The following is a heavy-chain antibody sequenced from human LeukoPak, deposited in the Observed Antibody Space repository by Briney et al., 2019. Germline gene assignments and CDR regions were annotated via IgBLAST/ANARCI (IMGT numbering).Heavy chain of an antibody. J-gene: IGHJ4*02. CDR3: ATDLPLGVVAALPRTGY. CDR2: FDPEDGET. D-gene: IGHD2-15*01. Sequence: ASVKVSCKVSGYTLTELSMHWVRQAPGKGLEWMGGFDPEDGETIYAQKFQGRVTMTEDTSTDTAYMELSSLRSEDTAVYFCATDLPLGVVAALPRTGYWGQGTLVTVSS. V-gene: IGHV1-24*01. CDR1: GYTLTELS.